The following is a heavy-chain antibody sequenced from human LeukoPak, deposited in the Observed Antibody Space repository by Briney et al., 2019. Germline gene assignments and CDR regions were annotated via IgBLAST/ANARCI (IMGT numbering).Heavy chain of an antibody. CDR1: GGSNSSSSYY. D-gene: IGHD6-13*01. CDR3: ARRWVAAAGTGVYYYYGMDV. J-gene: IGHJ6*02. V-gene: IGHV4-39*01. CDR2: IYYSGST. Sequence: SETLSLTCTVSGGSNSSSSYYWGWIRQPPGKGLEWIGSIYYSGSTYYNPSLKSRVTISVDTSKNQFSLKLSSVTAADTAVYYCARRWVAAAGTGVYYYYGMDVWGQGTTVPVSS.